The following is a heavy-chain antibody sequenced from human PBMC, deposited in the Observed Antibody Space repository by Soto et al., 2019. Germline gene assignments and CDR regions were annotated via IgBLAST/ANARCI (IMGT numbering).Heavy chain of an antibody. CDR2: MNPGSGDT. J-gene: IGHJ5*02. V-gene: IGHV1-8*01. Sequence: PPASVKVSCKASGYSFTNNDVTWVRQATGQGLEWMGWMNPGSGDTGYAQKFQGRVTMTRDISIATAYMELSSLRSDDTAIYYCARMATFGSLNWFDPWGQGTLVTVSS. D-gene: IGHD3-16*01. CDR1: GYSFTNND. CDR3: ARMATFGSLNWFDP.